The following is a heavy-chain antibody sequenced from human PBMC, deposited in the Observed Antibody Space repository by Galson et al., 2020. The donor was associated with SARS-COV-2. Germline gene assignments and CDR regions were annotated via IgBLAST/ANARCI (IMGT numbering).Heavy chain of an antibody. D-gene: IGHD3-3*01. Sequence: GESLQISCKVSGFNFNSYAMTWVRQAPGRGLEWVSVISGSGGHAYYADSVKGRFTISRDNPKNTVYLQMNSLRAEDTAVYYCAKTSPPSITIFGVAPDYWGQGTLVTVSS. CDR1: GFNFNSYA. CDR3: AKTSPPSITIFGVAPDY. J-gene: IGHJ4*02. CDR2: ISGSGGHA. V-gene: IGHV3-23*01.